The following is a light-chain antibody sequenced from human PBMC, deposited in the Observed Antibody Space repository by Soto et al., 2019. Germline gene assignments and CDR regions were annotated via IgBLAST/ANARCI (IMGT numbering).Light chain of an antibody. CDR2: AAS. CDR3: QESYSTPPFT. Sequence: DIQMTQSPSSLSASVGDRVTITCRASQSISSYLNWYQQKPGKAPKLLIYAASSLQSGVPSRFSGSGSGTDFTLTISSLQPEDFATYYCQESYSTPPFTFDPETKVDIK. V-gene: IGKV1-39*01. CDR1: QSISSY. J-gene: IGKJ3*01.